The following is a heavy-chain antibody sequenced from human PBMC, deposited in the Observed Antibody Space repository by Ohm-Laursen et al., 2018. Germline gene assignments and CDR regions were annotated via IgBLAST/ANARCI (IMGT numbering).Heavy chain of an antibody. J-gene: IGHJ4*02. D-gene: IGHD6-19*01. Sequence: GTLSLTCTVPGESISGYYWNWIRLPAGKGLEWIGRIYSSGNTIYNPSLKSRVTMSVDTSKNQFSLKLNSVTAADTAVYYCARDGSGWYSHWGQGTLVTVSS. CDR2: IYSSGNT. CDR3: ARDGSGWYSH. CDR1: GESISGYY. V-gene: IGHV4-4*07.